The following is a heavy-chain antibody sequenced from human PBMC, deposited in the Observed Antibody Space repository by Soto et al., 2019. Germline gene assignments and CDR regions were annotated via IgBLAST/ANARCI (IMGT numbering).Heavy chain of an antibody. CDR3: AIPKTPYYYDSSAPGAFDI. CDR2: IIPIFGTA. J-gene: IGHJ3*02. Sequence: GASVTVSCKASGGTFSSYAISWVRQAPGQGLEWMGGIIPIFGTANYAQKFQGRVTITADKSTSTAYMELSSLRSEDTAVYYCAIPKTPYYYDSSAPGAFDIWGQGTMVTVSS. D-gene: IGHD3-22*01. V-gene: IGHV1-69*06. CDR1: GGTFSSYA.